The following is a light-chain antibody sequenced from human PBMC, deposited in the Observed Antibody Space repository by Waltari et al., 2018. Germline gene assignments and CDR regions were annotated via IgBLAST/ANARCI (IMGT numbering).Light chain of an antibody. V-gene: IGLV1-51*01. CDR2: YNN. CDR1: NSNIGNNN. CDR3: GTWDSRLTAYV. J-gene: IGLJ1*01. Sequence: QSVLTQPPSVSAAPGQKVTISCSGANSNIGNNNVAWYQPFPGTAPKLLIYYNNKRPSGIPDRCSGPKSGTSATLDITGLQAGDEADYSCGTWDSRLTAYVFGPGTQVTVL.